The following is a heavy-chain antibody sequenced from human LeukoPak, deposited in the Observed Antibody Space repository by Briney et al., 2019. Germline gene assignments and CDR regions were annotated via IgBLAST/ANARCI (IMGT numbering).Heavy chain of an antibody. D-gene: IGHD3-10*01. J-gene: IGHJ4*02. V-gene: IGHV3-48*04. Sequence: PGGSLRLSCAASGFTFSSYSMNWVRQAPGKGLEWVSYISSSGSTIYYADSVKGRFTISRDNAKNSLYLQMNSLRAEDTAVYYCARAHQSNLDYGSGSPDYWGQGTLVTVSS. CDR2: ISSSGSTI. CDR1: GFTFSSYS. CDR3: ARAHQSNLDYGSGSPDY.